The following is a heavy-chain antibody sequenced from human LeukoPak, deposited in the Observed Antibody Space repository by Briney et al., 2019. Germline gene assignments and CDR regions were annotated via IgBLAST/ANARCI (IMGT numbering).Heavy chain of an antibody. CDR1: GYTFTGYY. CDR3: ARGSGVPAAGWFDP. CDR2: INPNSGGT. V-gene: IGHV1-2*02. D-gene: IGHD2-2*01. J-gene: IGHJ5*02. Sequence: ASVKVSCKASGYTFTGYYMHWVRQAPGQGFEWMGWINPNSGGTNYAQKFQGRVTMTRDTSISTAYMELSRLRSDDTAVYYCARGSGVPAAGWFDPWGQGTLVTVSS.